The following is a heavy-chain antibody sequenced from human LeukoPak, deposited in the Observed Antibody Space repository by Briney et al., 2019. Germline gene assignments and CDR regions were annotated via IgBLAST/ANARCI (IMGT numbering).Heavy chain of an antibody. D-gene: IGHD1-26*01. CDR3: ATHTLGARPYAFDI. Sequence: ASVKVSCKASGGTFSSYAISWVRQAPGQGLEWMGGIIPIFGTANYAQKFQGRVTITADESTSTAYMELSSLRSEDTAVYYCATHTLGARPYAFDIWGQGTMVTVSS. CDR2: IIPIFGTA. J-gene: IGHJ3*02. CDR1: GGTFSSYA. V-gene: IGHV1-69*13.